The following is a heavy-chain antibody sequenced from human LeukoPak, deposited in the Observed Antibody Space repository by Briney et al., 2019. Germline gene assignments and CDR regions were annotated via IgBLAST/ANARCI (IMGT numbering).Heavy chain of an antibody. CDR2: INHSGST. CDR1: GGSFSGYY. J-gene: IGHJ4*02. V-gene: IGHV4-34*01. CDR3: ARAPYYYYDSSRLFDY. Sequence: SETLSLTCAVYGGSFSGYYWSWIRQPPGKGLEWIGEINHSGSTNYNPSLKSRVTISVDTSKNQFSLKLSSVTAADTAVYYCARAPYYYYDSSRLFDYWGQGTLVTVSS. D-gene: IGHD3-22*01.